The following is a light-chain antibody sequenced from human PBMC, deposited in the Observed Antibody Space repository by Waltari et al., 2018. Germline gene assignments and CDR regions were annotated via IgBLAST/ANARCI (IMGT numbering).Light chain of an antibody. CDR3: QQYGSSPHT. Sequence: EIVLTQSPCTLSLSPGERATLSFRASQGVSSSLAWYQQKPGQAPRRLIYGASNRATGIPDRFSGSGSGTDFTLTISRLEPEDFVVYYCQQYGSSPHTFGQGTKLEIK. J-gene: IGKJ2*01. V-gene: IGKV3-20*01. CDR2: GAS. CDR1: QGVSSS.